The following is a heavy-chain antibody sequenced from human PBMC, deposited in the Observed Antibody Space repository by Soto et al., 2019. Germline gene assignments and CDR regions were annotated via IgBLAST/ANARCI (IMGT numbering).Heavy chain of an antibody. CDR2: ISAHNGNT. CDR3: ARGRYGDY. Sequence: QVHLVQSGAEVKKPGASVKVSCKGSGYTFTTYGITWVRQATGQGLEWMGWISAHNGNTNYAQKLQGRVTVTRDTSTSTAYMALRSLRSHDTAVYYCARGRYGDYWGQGALVTVSS. D-gene: IGHD1-1*01. CDR1: GYTFTTYG. J-gene: IGHJ4*02. V-gene: IGHV1-18*01.